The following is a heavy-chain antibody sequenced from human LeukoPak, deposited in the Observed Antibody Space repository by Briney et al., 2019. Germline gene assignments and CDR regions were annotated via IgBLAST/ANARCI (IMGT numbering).Heavy chain of an antibody. V-gene: IGHV1-18*01. J-gene: IGHJ3*02. D-gene: IGHD3-22*01. Sequence: ASVTVSCKASGYTFTSYGISWVRQAPGQGLEWMGWISAYNGNTNYAQKFQGRVTITSDESTRTVYMELSSLRPEDSAVYYCAGFFYDNSGDAFDIWGQGTTVTVSS. CDR3: AGFFYDNSGDAFDI. CDR1: GYTFTSYG. CDR2: ISAYNGNT.